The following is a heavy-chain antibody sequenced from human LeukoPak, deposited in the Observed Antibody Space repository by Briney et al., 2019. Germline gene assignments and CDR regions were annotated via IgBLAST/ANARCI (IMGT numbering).Heavy chain of an antibody. CDR3: ARSVVAATETFDY. CDR2: ITTSSTYI. V-gene: IGHV3-21*01. CDR1: GFTFSSYS. Sequence: GGSLRLSCAASGFTFSSYSMNWVRQAPGKGLEWVSSITTSSTYIYYADSVKGRFTISRDNAKNSLYLQMNSLGAEDTAVYYCARSVVAATETFDYWGQGTLVTVSS. D-gene: IGHD2-15*01. J-gene: IGHJ4*02.